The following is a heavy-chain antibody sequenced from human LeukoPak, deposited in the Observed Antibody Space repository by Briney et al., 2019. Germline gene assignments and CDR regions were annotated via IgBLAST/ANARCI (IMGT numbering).Heavy chain of an antibody. CDR2: TFTTGIT. Sequence: SETLSLTCTVSGGSISLYYWNWIRKPAGKGLNWIGRTFTTGITNYKSSLKSRVTMSVDTSKNQFSLNLTSVTAADTAVYYCARESSGSYYNPLGYMDVWGKGTTVTVSS. V-gene: IGHV4-4*07. D-gene: IGHD3-10*01. CDR1: GGSISLYY. J-gene: IGHJ6*03. CDR3: ARESSGSYYNPLGYMDV.